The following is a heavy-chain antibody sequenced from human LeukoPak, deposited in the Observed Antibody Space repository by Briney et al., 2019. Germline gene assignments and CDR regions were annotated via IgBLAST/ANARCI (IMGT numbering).Heavy chain of an antibody. Sequence: ASVKVSCRASRYSFTNYGGSWVRQAPGQGLEWVGWVAPYNGHTNYAQKFQGRVTLTTDTSTNTAYMALRSQKDDNTVAYYFARGGSSSSPIDYWGQGTLVTVAS. J-gene: IGHJ4*02. CDR3: ARGGSSSSPIDY. V-gene: IGHV1-18*01. CDR1: RYSFTNYG. CDR2: VAPYNGHT. D-gene: IGHD6-6*01.